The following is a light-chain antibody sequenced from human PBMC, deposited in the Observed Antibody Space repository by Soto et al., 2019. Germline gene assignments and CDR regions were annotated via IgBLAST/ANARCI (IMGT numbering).Light chain of an antibody. CDR3: QQSYSSLLT. Sequence: QMTLSPSSLSASVGHRVTITCRASQSVSTFLNWYQFKPGKAPKLLIYAASSLQRGVPSRFRGSGSGTDFTLSISSLQPEDFATYYCQQSYSSLLTFGGGTKVDIK. J-gene: IGKJ4*01. CDR1: QSVSTF. CDR2: AAS. V-gene: IGKV1-39*01.